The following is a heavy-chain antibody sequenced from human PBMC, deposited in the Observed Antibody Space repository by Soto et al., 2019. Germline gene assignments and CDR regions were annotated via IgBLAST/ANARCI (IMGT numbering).Heavy chain of an antibody. Sequence: SGPTLVNPTETLTLTCTVSGFSLSNARMGVSWIRQPPGKALEWLAHIFSNDEKSYSTSLKSRLTISKNTSKSQVVLTLTNMDPLDTATYYCARIIRYYDFWSGPTSYGMDVWGQGTTVTVSS. J-gene: IGHJ6*02. CDR1: GFSLSNARMG. CDR2: IFSNDEK. CDR3: ARIIRYYDFWSGPTSYGMDV. D-gene: IGHD3-3*01. V-gene: IGHV2-26*02.